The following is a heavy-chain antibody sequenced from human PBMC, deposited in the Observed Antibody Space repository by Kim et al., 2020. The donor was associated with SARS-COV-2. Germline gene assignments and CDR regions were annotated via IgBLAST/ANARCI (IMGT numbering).Heavy chain of an antibody. V-gene: IGHV1-46*01. CDR3: ASGPWVQQLVLDF. D-gene: IGHD6-13*01. J-gene: IGHJ4*02. Sequence: YAQKFQGRVTMTRDTSASTVYMELSSLRSEDTAVYYCASGPWVQQLVLDFWGQGTLVTVSS.